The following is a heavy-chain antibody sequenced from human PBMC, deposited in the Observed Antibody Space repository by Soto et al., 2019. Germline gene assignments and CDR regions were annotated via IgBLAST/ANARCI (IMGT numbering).Heavy chain of an antibody. V-gene: IGHV3-33*01. CDR3: ARAHKYWGDWYFDL. J-gene: IGHJ2*01. Sequence: QVQLVESGGGVVQPGRSLRLSCTASGFTFSSYGIHLVRQAPGEGLEWVAVIWYDGSKTYDADSVKGRFTISRDNSKNTLYLQMNSLRAEDTAVYYCARAHKYWGDWYFDLWGRGTLVTVSS. CDR2: IWYDGSKT. CDR1: GFTFSSYG. D-gene: IGHD2-8*02.